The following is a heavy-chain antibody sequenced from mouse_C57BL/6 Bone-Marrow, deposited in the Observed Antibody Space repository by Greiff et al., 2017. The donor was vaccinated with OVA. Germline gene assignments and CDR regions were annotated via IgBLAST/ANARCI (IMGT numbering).Heavy chain of an antibody. CDR1: GFTFSSYA. CDR3: AREGNWDENY. V-gene: IGHV5-4*01. J-gene: IGHJ2*01. CDR2: ISDGGSYT. D-gene: IGHD4-1*01. Sequence: EVQGVESGGGLVKPGGSLKLSCAASGFTFSSYAMSWVRQTPEKRLEWVATISDGGSYTYYPDNVKGRFTISRDNAKNNLYLQMSHLKSEDTAMYYCAREGNWDENYWGQGTTLTVSS.